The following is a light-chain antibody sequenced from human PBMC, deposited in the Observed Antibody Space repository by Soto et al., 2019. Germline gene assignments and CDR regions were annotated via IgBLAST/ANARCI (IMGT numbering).Light chain of an antibody. CDR2: WAS. CDR3: QQSLSRVT. J-gene: IGKJ4*01. CDR1: QSVLYSSNNKNY. Sequence: DIVMTQSPDSLAVSLGERATINCKSSQSVLYSSNNKNYLAWFQQKPGQPPKLLIYWASTRESGVPDRFSGSGSGTDFTLTISSLQAEDVAVCYWQQSLSRVTFGGGTKVEIK. V-gene: IGKV4-1*01.